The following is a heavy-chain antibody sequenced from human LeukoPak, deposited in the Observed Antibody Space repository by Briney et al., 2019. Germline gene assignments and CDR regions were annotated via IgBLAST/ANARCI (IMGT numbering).Heavy chain of an antibody. D-gene: IGHD3-10*01. Sequence: GGPLRLSCAASGFTFSSYAMSWVRQAPGKGLEWVSAISGSGGSTYYADSVKGRFTISRDNSKNTLYLQMNSLRAEDTAVYYCAKDLGTMVRVYYFDYWGQGTLVTVSS. CDR1: GFTFSSYA. CDR3: AKDLGTMVRVYYFDY. J-gene: IGHJ4*02. CDR2: ISGSGGST. V-gene: IGHV3-23*01.